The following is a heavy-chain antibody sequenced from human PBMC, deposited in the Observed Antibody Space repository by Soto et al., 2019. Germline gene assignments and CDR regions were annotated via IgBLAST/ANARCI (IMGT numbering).Heavy chain of an antibody. CDR3: AAPRDEYGSGVSWFTYGMDI. CDR2: LDGAGGST. J-gene: IGHJ6*02. Sequence: PGGSLRLSCLASGFTFSDFAMTWVRHVPGRGLEWVASLDGAGGSTCYAESVRGRFSISRDNSQNTLFLQMKRLTVDDTAIYYCAAPRDEYGSGVSWFTYGMDIWGQGTTVTVSS. D-gene: IGHD3-10*01. V-gene: IGHV3-23*01. CDR1: GFTFSDFA.